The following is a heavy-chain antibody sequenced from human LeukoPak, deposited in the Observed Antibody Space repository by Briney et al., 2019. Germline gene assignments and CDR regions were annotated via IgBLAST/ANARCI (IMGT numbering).Heavy chain of an antibody. CDR1: GFTFSSYD. CDR2: IGTAGDT. J-gene: IGHJ5*02. D-gene: IGHD6-19*01. CDR3: ARAGSSGWTNWFDP. V-gene: IGHV3-13*01. Sequence: GGSLRLSCAASGFTFSSYDMHWVRQATGKGLEWVSAIGTAGDTYYPGSVKGRFTISRENAKNSLYLQMNSLRAGDTAVYYCARAGSSGWTNWFDPWGQGTLVTVSS.